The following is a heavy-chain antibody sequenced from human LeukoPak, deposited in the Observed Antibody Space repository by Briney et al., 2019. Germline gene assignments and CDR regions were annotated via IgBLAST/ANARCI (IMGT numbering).Heavy chain of an antibody. Sequence: ASVKVSCKASGYTSSNYCIHWLRQAPGQGLEWMGGIIPIFGTANYAQKFQGRVTITADKSTSTAYMELSSLRSEDTAAYYCALYCSGGSCYSSLGFDYWGQGTLVTVSS. J-gene: IGHJ4*02. CDR3: ALYCSGGSCYSSLGFDY. D-gene: IGHD2-15*01. CDR2: IIPIFGTA. CDR1: GYTSSNYC. V-gene: IGHV1-69*06.